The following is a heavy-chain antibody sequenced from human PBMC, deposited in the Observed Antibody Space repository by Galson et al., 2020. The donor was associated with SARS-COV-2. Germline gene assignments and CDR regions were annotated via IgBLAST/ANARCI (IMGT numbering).Heavy chain of an antibody. CDR2: IDWDDGK. V-gene: IGHV2-70*01. CDR3: GRNNYEILTGYFYFDY. Sequence: SGPTLVKPTQTLTLSCTFSGFSLSTSGMCVSWIRQPPGKDLKWLALIDWDDGKYYSTSLKARLTISQDTSKNQVVLTMTNMDPVDTATYYCGRNNYEILTGYFYFDYWGQGTLVTVCS. CDR1: GFSLSTSGMC. J-gene: IGHJ4*02. D-gene: IGHD3-9*01.